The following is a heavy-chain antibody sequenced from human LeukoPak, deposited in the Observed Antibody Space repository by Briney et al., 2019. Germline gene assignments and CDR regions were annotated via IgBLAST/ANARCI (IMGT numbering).Heavy chain of an antibody. CDR1: GFTFSDYA. J-gene: IGHJ4*02. CDR2: ISYDGSWM. CDR3: ARGRGSGSFLIGY. D-gene: IGHD3-10*01. V-gene: IGHV3-30*04. Sequence: GGSLRLSCAASGFTFSDYAMHWVRQAPGKGLEWVAVISYDGSWMYYADSVKGRFTVSRDNSKSTLYLQMDSPRVEDTAVNFCARGRGSGSFLIGYWGQGTLVTVSS.